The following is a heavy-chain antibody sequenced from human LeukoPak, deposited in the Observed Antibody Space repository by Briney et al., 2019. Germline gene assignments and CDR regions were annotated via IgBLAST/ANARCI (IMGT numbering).Heavy chain of an antibody. D-gene: IGHD3-9*01. CDR1: GFTFSSYA. Sequence: PGGSLRLSCAASGFTFSSYAMHWVRQAPGKGLEWVAVISYDGSNKYYADSVKGRFTISRDNSKNTLNLQMNSLRAEDTAVYYCARGPEVLRYFDWLIYWGQGTLVTVSS. CDR2: ISYDGSNK. J-gene: IGHJ4*02. V-gene: IGHV3-30-3*01. CDR3: ARGPEVLRYFDWLIY.